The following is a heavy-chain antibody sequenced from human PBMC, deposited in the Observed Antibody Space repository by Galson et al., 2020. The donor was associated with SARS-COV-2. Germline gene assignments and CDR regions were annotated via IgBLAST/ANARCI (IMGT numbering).Heavy chain of an antibody. V-gene: IGHV1-24*01. CDR1: GYTLTELS. J-gene: IGHJ4*02. D-gene: IGHD3-16*02. CDR3: ATAFMITFGGVIVAPDY. Sequence: ASVTVSCKVSGYTLTELSMHWVRQAPGKGLEWMGGFDPEDGETIYAQKFPGRVTMTEDTSTDTAYMELSSLRSEDTAVYYCATAFMITFGGVIVAPDYWGQGTLVTVSS. CDR2: FDPEDGET.